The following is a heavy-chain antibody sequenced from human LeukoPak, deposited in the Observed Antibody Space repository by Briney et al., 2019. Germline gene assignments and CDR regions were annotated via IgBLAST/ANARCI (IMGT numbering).Heavy chain of an antibody. CDR2: ISAYNGNT. CDR3: ARGKTNIAARPDAYFDY. CDR1: GYAFTSYG. D-gene: IGHD6-6*01. Sequence: ASVKVSCKASGYAFTSYGIRWVREAPGQGLEWMGWISAYNGNTNYAQKLQGRVTMTTDTSTSTAYMELRSLRSDDTAVYYCARGKTNIAARPDAYFDYWGQGTLVTVSS. J-gene: IGHJ4*02. V-gene: IGHV1-18*01.